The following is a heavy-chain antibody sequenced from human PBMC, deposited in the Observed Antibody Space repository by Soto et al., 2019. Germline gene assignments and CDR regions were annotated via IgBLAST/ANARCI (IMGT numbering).Heavy chain of an antibody. Sequence: QVQLVQSGAEVRKPGASVKVSCKPSGYTFNTYYLHWLRQAPGQALEWMGVIHPSGGGTTYARKFLGRVTVTRDTSTTTVFMELSSLRSDDTAVYSCARGGHIAVVTASFDNWGQGTLVTVSS. CDR2: IHPSGGGT. CDR3: ARGGHIAVVTASFDN. CDR1: GYTFNTYY. D-gene: IGHD2-21*02. J-gene: IGHJ4*02. V-gene: IGHV1-46*02.